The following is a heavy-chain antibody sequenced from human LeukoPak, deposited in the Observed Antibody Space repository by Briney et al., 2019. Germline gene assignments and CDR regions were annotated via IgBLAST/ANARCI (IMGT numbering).Heavy chain of an antibody. V-gene: IGHV3-74*01. CDR2: INSDGSVT. CDR1: GFTFSSFW. J-gene: IGHJ4*02. CDR3: PCTFRITGTTYYY. Sequence: GGSLRLSCAASGFTFSSFWMHWVRQVPGKGLVWVSRINSDGSVTSYVDSVKGRFTISRDTAQNTVYLQMNSLRAEDTAVYYCPCTFRITGTTYYYWGQGALVTVSS. D-gene: IGHD1-20*01.